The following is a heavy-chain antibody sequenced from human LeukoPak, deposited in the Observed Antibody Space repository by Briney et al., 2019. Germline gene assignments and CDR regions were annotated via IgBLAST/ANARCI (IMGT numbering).Heavy chain of an antibody. D-gene: IGHD2-2*01. J-gene: IGHJ6*02. CDR1: GYTFTVYY. V-gene: IGHV1-2*02. Sequence: ASVKVSCKASGYTFTVYYIHWVRQAPGQGLKWMGWVDPNSGTPRYAQEFQGRVAMTWDTSIATAYMELSSLRSDDTAVYYCARGGPYYCSSTSCYQGYYYGMDVWGQGTTVTVSS. CDR2: VDPNSGTP. CDR3: ARGGPYYCSSTSCYQGYYYGMDV.